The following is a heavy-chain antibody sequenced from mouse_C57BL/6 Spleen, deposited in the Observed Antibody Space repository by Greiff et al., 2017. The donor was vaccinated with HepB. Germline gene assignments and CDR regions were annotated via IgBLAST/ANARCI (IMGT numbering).Heavy chain of an antibody. Sequence: QVQLQQPGAELVKPGASVKLSCKASGYTFTSYWMHWVKQRPGQGLEWIGMIHPNSGSTNYNEKFKSKATLTVDKSSSTAYMQLSSLTSEDSAVYYCARDYDYDEDWYFDVWGTGTTVTVSS. D-gene: IGHD2-4*01. CDR1: GYTFTSYW. CDR2: IHPNSGST. V-gene: IGHV1-64*01. CDR3: ARDYDYDEDWYFDV. J-gene: IGHJ1*03.